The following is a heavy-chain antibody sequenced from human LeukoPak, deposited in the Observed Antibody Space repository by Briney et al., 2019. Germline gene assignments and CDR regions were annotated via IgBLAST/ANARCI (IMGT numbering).Heavy chain of an antibody. J-gene: IGHJ4*02. Sequence: SVKVSCKASGGTFSSYAISWVRQAPGQGLEWMGGIIPIFGTANYAQKFQGRVTITADESTSTAYMELRSLRSDDTAVYYCARDQRYDSSGPFGLWGQGTLVTVSS. D-gene: IGHD3-22*01. V-gene: IGHV1-69*13. CDR2: IIPIFGTA. CDR1: GGTFSSYA. CDR3: ARDQRYDSSGPFGL.